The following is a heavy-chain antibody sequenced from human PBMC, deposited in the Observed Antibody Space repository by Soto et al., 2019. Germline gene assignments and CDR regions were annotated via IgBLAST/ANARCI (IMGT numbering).Heavy chain of an antibody. Sequence: GGSLRLSCAASGFTFSSYAMSWVRQAPGKGLEWVSAISGSGGSTYYADSVKGRFTISRDNSKNTLYLQMNSLRAEDTAVYYCAKDGYCSGGSCYGYYYYMDVWGKGTTVTVSS. J-gene: IGHJ6*03. V-gene: IGHV3-23*01. CDR3: AKDGYCSGGSCYGYYYYMDV. CDR2: ISGSGGST. CDR1: GFTFSSYA. D-gene: IGHD2-15*01.